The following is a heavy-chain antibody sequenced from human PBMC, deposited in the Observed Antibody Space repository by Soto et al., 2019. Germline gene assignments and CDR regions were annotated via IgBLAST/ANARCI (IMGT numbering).Heavy chain of an antibody. J-gene: IGHJ5*02. CDR1: GGSTSSGGYS. Sequence: PSETLSLTCAVSGGSTSSGGYSWSWIRQPPGKGLEWIGYIYHSGSTYYNPSLKSRVTISVDRSKNQFSLKLSSVTAADTAVYYCARGINYYDSSGDSWFDPWGQGTLVTVSS. D-gene: IGHD3-22*01. CDR2: IYHSGST. CDR3: ARGINYYDSSGDSWFDP. V-gene: IGHV4-30-2*01.